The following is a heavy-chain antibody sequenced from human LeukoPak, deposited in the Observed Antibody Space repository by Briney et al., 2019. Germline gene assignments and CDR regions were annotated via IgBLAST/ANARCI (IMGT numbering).Heavy chain of an antibody. CDR1: GGSISSYY. D-gene: IGHD5-18*01. CDR3: ARGAAMRGSRFDP. Sequence: SETLSLTCTVSGGSISSYYWSWIRQPPGKGLEWIGYIYYSGSTNYNPSLKSRVTISVDTSKNQFSLKLSSVTAADTAVYYCARGAAMRGSRFDPWGQGTLVTVSS. CDR2: IYYSGST. J-gene: IGHJ5*02. V-gene: IGHV4-59*01.